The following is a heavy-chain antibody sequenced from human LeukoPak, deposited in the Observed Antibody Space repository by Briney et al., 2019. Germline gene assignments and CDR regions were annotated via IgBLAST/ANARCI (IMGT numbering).Heavy chain of an antibody. CDR1: GLTFRNXW. Sequence: RLXCAAXGLTFRNXWMXXVRXXXXXXXXXVSXINTDGSTITYADSVKGRFTISRDNAKSTLYLQMNSLRAEDTAVYYCVRGSGFGSSGWYFDLWGRGTLVTVSS. J-gene: IGHJ2*01. D-gene: IGHD5-12*01. CDR3: VRGSGFGSSGWYFDL. V-gene: IGHV3-74*01. CDR2: INTDGSTI.